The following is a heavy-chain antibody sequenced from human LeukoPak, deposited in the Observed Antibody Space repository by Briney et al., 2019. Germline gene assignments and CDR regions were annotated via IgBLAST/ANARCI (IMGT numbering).Heavy chain of an antibody. V-gene: IGHV3-64D*06. CDR3: VRYTDSSYPD. Sequence: RPGGSLRLSCSASGFIFTPYAMYWVRQAPGKGLEYVSAISSDGGGTYYTDSVKGRFTISRDNSKSTLYLQMSSLRPEDTAVYYCVRYTDSSYPDWGQGTLVTVSS. D-gene: IGHD1-14*01. CDR2: ISSDGGGT. CDR1: GFIFTPYA. J-gene: IGHJ4*02.